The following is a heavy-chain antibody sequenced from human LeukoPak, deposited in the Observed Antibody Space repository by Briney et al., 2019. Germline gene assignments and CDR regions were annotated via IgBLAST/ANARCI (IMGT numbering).Heavy chain of an antibody. J-gene: IGHJ4*02. V-gene: IGHV1-69*13. CDR1: GGTFSSYA. CDR2: IIPIFGTA. D-gene: IGHD5-18*01. Sequence: SVKVSCKASGGTFSSYAISWVRQAPGQGLEWMGGIIPIFGTANYAQKFQGRVTITADESTSTAYMELSSLRSEDTAVYYCANLDTAMATGLDYWGQGTLVTVSS. CDR3: ANLDTAMATGLDY.